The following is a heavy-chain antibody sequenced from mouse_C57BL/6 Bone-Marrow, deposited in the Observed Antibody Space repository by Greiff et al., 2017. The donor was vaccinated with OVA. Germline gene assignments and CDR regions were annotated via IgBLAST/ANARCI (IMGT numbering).Heavy chain of an antibody. CDR1: GYTFTSYW. D-gene: IGHD1-1*01. Sequence: QVQLQQPGAELVMPGASVKLSCKASGYTFTSYWMHWVKQRPGQGLEWIGEIDPSDSYTNYNQKFKGKSTFTVDKSSSTAYMQLSSLTSEDSAVYYCARVDYYGSKDYWGQGTTLTVSS. J-gene: IGHJ2*01. CDR3: ARVDYYGSKDY. V-gene: IGHV1-69*01. CDR2: IDPSDSYT.